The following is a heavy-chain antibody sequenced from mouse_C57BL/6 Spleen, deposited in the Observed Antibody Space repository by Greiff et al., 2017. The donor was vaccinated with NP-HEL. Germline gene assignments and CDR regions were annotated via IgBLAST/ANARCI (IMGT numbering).Heavy chain of an antibody. CDR2: ISSGSSII. J-gene: IGHJ2*01. Sequence: EVQGVESGGGLVKPGGSLKLSCAASGFTFSDYGMHWVRQAPEKGLEWVAYISSGSSIIYYADTVKGRFTISRDNAKNTLFLQMTSLRSEDTAMYYCARDSTGYWGQGTTLTVSS. CDR1: GFTFSDYG. CDR3: ARDSTGY. D-gene: IGHD2-5*01. V-gene: IGHV5-17*01.